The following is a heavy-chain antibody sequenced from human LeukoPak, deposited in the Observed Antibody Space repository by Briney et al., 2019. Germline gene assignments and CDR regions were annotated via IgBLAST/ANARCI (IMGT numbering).Heavy chain of an antibody. CDR3: EKGDTAMIRRYYFDT. CDR1: GFTFNKYV. V-gene: IGHV3-23*01. CDR2: ISGSGGSA. D-gene: IGHD5-18*01. J-gene: IGHJ4*02. Sequence: GGSLRLSCAASGFTFNKYVVSWVRQAPGKGLEWVSVISGSGGSAYYADSVKGRFTISRDSSTDTLYLQMNSLGAEDTAVYYCEKGDTAMIRRYYFDTWGQGTLVTVSS.